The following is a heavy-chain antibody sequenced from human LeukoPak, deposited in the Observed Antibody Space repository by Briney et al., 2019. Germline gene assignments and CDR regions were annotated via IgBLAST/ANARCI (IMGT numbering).Heavy chain of an antibody. V-gene: IGHV3-7*01. CDR1: GFTFSTYW. Sequence: GGPLRLSFEAPGFTFSTYWMTWVRKAPGGGLEWVATINQDGNAKYYVDSVKGRFAISRDNTKNSLSLQMSSLRDEDSGIYYCATHNYWRKDYWGQGTLVTVSS. J-gene: IGHJ4*02. CDR3: ATHNYWRKDY. CDR2: INQDGNAK. D-gene: IGHD5-24*01.